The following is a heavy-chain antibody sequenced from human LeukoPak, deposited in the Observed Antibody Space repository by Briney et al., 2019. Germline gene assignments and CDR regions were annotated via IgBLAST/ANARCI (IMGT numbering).Heavy chain of an antibody. CDR1: GGSISSYY. V-gene: IGHV4-4*09. CDR3: ARVGYSYGIPFDY. Sequence: SETLSLTCTVSGGSISSYYWSWIRQPPGKGLEWIGYIYTSGSTNYNPSLKSRVTISVDTSKNQFSLKLSSVTAADTAVYYCARVGYSYGIPFDYWGQGTLVTVSS. CDR2: IYTSGST. J-gene: IGHJ4*02. D-gene: IGHD5-18*01.